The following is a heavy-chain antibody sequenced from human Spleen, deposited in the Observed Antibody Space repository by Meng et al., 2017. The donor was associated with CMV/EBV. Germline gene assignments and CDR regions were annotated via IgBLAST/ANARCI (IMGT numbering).Heavy chain of an antibody. D-gene: IGHD2-2*01. CDR1: GFTFGDYA. CDR3: TRSRLSYCSSTSCPDYYYYYGMDV. CDR2: IRSKAYGGTT. Sequence: GESLKISCTASGFTFGDYAMSWIRQAPGKGLEWEGFIRSKAYGGTTEYAASVKGRFTISRDDSKSIAYLQMNSLKTEDTAVYYCTRSRLSYCSSTSCPDYYYYYGMDVWGQGTTVTVSS. V-gene: IGHV3-49*03. J-gene: IGHJ6*02.